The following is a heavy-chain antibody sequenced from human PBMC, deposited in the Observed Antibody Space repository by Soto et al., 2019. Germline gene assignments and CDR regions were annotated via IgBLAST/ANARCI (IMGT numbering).Heavy chain of an antibody. CDR1: GFSFNNYG. J-gene: IGHJ4*02. CDR2: LWSNGINK. D-gene: IGHD2-15*01. CDR3: ARDQTSWTPGE. V-gene: IGHV3-33*01. Sequence: QVQLVESGGGVVQPGRSLRLSCAASGFSFNNYGMHWVRQAPGKGLEWVAVLWSNGINKNYADSVKGRYTISRDNSKNTLYLQRNSLRAEDTAVYYCARDQTSWTPGEWGQGTLVTVSS.